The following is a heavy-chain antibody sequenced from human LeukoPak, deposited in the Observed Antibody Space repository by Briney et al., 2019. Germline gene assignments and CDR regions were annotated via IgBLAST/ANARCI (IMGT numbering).Heavy chain of an antibody. CDR2: IYYNGNT. CDR1: GGSISTYY. Sequence: PSETLPLTCTVSGGSISTYYWSWIRQPPGKGLEWIGYIYYNGNTNYNPSLKSRVTMSIDTSKNRFSLNLTSVTAADTAVHYCARDYSNYIIDYWGQGTLVTVSS. CDR3: ARDYSNYIIDY. V-gene: IGHV4-59*01. D-gene: IGHD4-11*01. J-gene: IGHJ4*02.